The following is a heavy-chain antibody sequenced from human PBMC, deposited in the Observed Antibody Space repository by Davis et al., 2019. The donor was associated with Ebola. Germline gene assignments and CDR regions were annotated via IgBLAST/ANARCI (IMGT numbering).Heavy chain of an antibody. Sequence: PGESLKISCAASGFTFSSYSMNWVRQAPGKGLEWVSYISSSSSTIYYADSVKGRFTISRDNAKNSLYLQMNSLRAEDTAVYYCARVPDCGGDCYYGGGYFDYWGQGTLVTVSS. J-gene: IGHJ4*02. CDR1: GFTFSSYS. D-gene: IGHD2-21*01. CDR2: ISSSSSTI. V-gene: IGHV3-48*04. CDR3: ARVPDCGGDCYYGGGYFDY.